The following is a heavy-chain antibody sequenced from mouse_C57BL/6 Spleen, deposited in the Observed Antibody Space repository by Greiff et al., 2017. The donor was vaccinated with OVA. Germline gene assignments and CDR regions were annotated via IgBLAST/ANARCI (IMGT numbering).Heavy chain of an antibody. CDR1: GFSLTSYG. Sequence: VQLQQSGPGLVQPSQSLSITCTVSGFSLTSYGVHWVRQSPGKGLEWLGVLWSGGSTDYNAAFISRLSISKDNSKSQVFFKMNSLQADDTAIYYCARNYYGSPYYAMDYWGQGTSVTVSS. CDR2: LWSGGST. J-gene: IGHJ4*01. D-gene: IGHD1-1*01. V-gene: IGHV2-2*01. CDR3: ARNYYGSPYYAMDY.